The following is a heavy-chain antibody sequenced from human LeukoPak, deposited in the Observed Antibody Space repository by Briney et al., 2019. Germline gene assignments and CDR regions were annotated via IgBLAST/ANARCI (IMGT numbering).Heavy chain of an antibody. Sequence: SETLSLTCSVSGGSISSSSYYWGWIRQPPRKGLEWIGSIYYSGSTYYNPSLKSRVTISVDTSKNQFSLKLSSVTAADTAVYYCASSYYDFWSGLNWFDPWGQGTLVTVSS. J-gene: IGHJ5*02. V-gene: IGHV4-39*01. CDR1: GGSISSSSYY. CDR3: ASSYYDFWSGLNWFDP. CDR2: IYYSGST. D-gene: IGHD3-3*01.